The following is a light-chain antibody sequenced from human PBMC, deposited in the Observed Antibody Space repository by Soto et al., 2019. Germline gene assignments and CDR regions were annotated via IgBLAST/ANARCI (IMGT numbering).Light chain of an antibody. CDR2: GAS. Sequence: EIVLTQSPGTLSLSPGERATLSCRASQTISSSHLAWYQQKHGQAPRLLIYGASSRATDIPDRFSGSGSGADFNLTISRLKHEDFAVYYCQNYESSLRTFGPGTKVEIK. V-gene: IGKV3-20*01. CDR1: QTISSSH. CDR3: QNYESSLRT. J-gene: IGKJ1*01.